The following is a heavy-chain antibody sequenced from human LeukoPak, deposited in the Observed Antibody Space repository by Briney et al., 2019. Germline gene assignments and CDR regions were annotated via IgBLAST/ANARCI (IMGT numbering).Heavy chain of an antibody. D-gene: IGHD5-12*01. CDR2: INHSGST. V-gene: IGHV4-34*01. Sequence: PSETLSLTCTVSGGSISSYYWSWIRQPPGKGLEWIGEINHSGSTNYNPSLKSRVTISVDTSKNQFSLKLSSVTAADTAVYYCAREWRYYYYYMDVWGKGTTVTVSS. CDR3: AREWRYYYYYMDV. J-gene: IGHJ6*03. CDR1: GGSISSYY.